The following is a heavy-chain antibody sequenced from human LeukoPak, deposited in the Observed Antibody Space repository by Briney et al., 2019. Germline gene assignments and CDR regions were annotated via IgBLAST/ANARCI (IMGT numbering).Heavy chain of an antibody. CDR2: ISPYNYNT. Sequence: ASVKVSCKASGYTFTSYGISWVRQAPGQGPEWMGWISPYNYNTNYAQKLQGRATLTTHTATSTAYMELRSLRSDDTAVYYCSRHFYGSGTYYHFDYWGQGTLVTVSS. V-gene: IGHV1-18*01. J-gene: IGHJ4*02. CDR3: SRHFYGSGTYYHFDY. CDR1: GYTFTSYG. D-gene: IGHD3-10*01.